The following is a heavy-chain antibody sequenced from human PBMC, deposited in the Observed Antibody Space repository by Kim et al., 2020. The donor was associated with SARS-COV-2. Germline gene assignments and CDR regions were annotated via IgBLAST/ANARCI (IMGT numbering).Heavy chain of an antibody. CDR2: GSA. CDR3: ALVYYGMDV. V-gene: IGHV4-34*01. D-gene: IGHD3-16*01. Sequence: GSANYYPSLKRRVTISVDTSKNQFSLKLSSVTAADTAVYYCALVYYGMDVWGQGTTVTVSS. J-gene: IGHJ6*02.